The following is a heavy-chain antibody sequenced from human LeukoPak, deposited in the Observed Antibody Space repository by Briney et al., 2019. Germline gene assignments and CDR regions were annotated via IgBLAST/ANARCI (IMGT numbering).Heavy chain of an antibody. D-gene: IGHD3-10*01. CDR3: ARDRGREWGPNNWFDP. Sequence: SETLSLTCTVSGGSISGYYWGWIRQPPGKGLEWIRYNYYSGSTNYNPSLKSRVTISVDTSKNQFSLKLSSVTAADTAMYYCARDRGREWGPNNWFDPWGQGTLVTVSS. CDR2: NYYSGST. CDR1: GGSISGYY. J-gene: IGHJ5*02. V-gene: IGHV4-59*01.